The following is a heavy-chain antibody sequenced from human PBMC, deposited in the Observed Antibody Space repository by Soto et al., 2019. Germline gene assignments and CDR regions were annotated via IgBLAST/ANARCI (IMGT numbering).Heavy chain of an antibody. V-gene: IGHV3-48*02. J-gene: IGHJ6*02. Sequence: SLRLSCSASGFTFSRYSMNWVRQAPGKGLEWVSHISGSSSTIYYTDSVKGRFTVSRDNAKNSLYLQMNSLRDEDTAVYFCAKTSLRVYYYGMDVWGQGTTVTVYS. CDR3: AKTSLRVYYYGMDV. CDR1: GFTFSRYS. CDR2: ISGSSSTI.